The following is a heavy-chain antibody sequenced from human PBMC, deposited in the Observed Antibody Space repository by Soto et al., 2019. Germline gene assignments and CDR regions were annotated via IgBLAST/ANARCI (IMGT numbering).Heavy chain of an antibody. CDR1: GGTFSSYA. CDR3: AGDILTGYHYGMDV. V-gene: IGHV1-69*06. J-gene: IGHJ6*02. Sequence: GASVKVSCKASGGTFSSYAISWVRQAPGQGLEWMGGIIPIFGTANYAQKFQGRVTITADKSTSTAYMELSSLRSEDTAVYYCAGDILTGYHYGMDVWGQGXTVTVYS. CDR2: IIPIFGTA. D-gene: IGHD3-9*01.